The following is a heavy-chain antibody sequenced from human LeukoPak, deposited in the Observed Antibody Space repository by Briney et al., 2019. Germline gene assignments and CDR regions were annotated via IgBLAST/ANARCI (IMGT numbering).Heavy chain of an antibody. D-gene: IGHD2-2*01. V-gene: IGHV4-61*02. CDR3: ARDYQDCSSTSCDSWALDY. J-gene: IGHJ4*02. CDR2: IYTSGST. CDR1: GGSISSGGYY. Sequence: SQTLSLTCTVSGGSISSGGYYWSWIRQPAGKGLEWIGRIYTSGSTNYNPSLKSRVTMSVDTSKNQFSLKLSSVTAADTAVYYCARDYQDCSSTSCDSWALDYWGQGTLVTVSS.